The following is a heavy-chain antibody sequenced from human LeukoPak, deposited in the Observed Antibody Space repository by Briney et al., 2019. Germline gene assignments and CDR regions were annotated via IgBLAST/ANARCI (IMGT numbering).Heavy chain of an antibody. J-gene: IGHJ3*02. CDR3: ASASEYSTNWYGAFDI. Sequence: PSETLSLTCTVSGDSITNTYYYWGWIRQPSGKGLEWIGSSFYSGSTYYNSSLKSRVTISVDTSKNQISLKLSSVTATDTAVYYCASASEYSTNWYGAFDIWGQGTMVTVSS. V-gene: IGHV4-39*01. CDR2: SFYSGST. D-gene: IGHD6-13*01. CDR1: GDSITNTYYY.